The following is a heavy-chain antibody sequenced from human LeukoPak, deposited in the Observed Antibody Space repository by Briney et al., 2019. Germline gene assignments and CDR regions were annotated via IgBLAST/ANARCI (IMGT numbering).Heavy chain of an antibody. D-gene: IGHD2-15*01. CDR3: ARDGCSGGSCPDDAFDI. CDR1: GVTFSSYA. V-gene: IGHV3-64*01. J-gene: IGHJ3*02. CDR2: ISSNGGST. Sequence: PGGGLTLPCPASGVTFSSYAMQWVRQAPGQGLEYVSAISSNGGSTYYANSVNGRFTISRDNSKNTLYLQMGSLRAEDMAVYYCARDGCSGGSCPDDAFDIWGQGTMVTVSS.